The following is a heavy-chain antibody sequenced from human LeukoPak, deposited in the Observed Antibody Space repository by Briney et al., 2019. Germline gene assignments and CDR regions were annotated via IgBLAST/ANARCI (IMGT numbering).Heavy chain of an antibody. V-gene: IGHV3-21*01. CDR1: GFTFSSYS. Sequence: GGSLRLSCAASGFTFSSYSMNWVRQAPGKGLEWVSSISSSSSYIYYADSVKGRFTISRDSAKNSLYLQMNSLRAEDTAVYYCARDHEHSGYASWGQGTLVTVSS. CDR2: ISSSSSYI. J-gene: IGHJ4*02. D-gene: IGHD5-12*01. CDR3: ARDHEHSGYAS.